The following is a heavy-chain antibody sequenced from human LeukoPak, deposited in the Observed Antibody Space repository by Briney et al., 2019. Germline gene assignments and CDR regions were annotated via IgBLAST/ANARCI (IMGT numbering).Heavy chain of an antibody. V-gene: IGHV3-23*01. CDR2: INGGGVNT. CDR3: AKDLYSNYGPADY. Sequence: QTGGSLRLSCAASGFTISSYAMSWARQAPGKGLEWVSTINGGGVNTHYADSVGGRFTISRDNSKNTLFLQMNSLRDEDTAVYYCAKDLYSNYGPADYWGQGTLVTVSS. D-gene: IGHD4-11*01. CDR1: GFTISSYA. J-gene: IGHJ4*02.